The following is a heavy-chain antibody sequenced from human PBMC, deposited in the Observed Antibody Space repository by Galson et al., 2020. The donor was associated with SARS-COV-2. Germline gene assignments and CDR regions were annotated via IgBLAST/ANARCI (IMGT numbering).Heavy chain of an antibody. J-gene: IGHJ4*02. CDR2: IYYSGST. V-gene: IGHV4-31*03. Sequence: SETLSLTYTVSGGSISSGGYYWSWIRQHPGKGLEWIGYIYYSGSTYYNPSLKSRVTISVDTSKNQFSLKLSSVTAADTAVYYCARGEYGDYYFDYWGQGTLVTVSS. D-gene: IGHD4-17*01. CDR3: ARGEYGDYYFDY. CDR1: GGSISSGGYY.